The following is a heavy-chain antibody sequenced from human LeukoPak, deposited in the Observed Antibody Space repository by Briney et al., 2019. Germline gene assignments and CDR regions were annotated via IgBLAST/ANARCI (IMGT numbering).Heavy chain of an antibody. J-gene: IGHJ4*02. V-gene: IGHV4-39*01. CDR2: IYYSGST. D-gene: IGHD5-18*01. CDR3: ARPTWIQLWYHFDY. CDR1: GGSISSYY. Sequence: SETLSLTCTVSGGSISSYYWGWIRQPPGKGLEWIGSIYYSGSTYYNPSLKSRVTISVDTSKNQFSLKLSSVTAADTAVYYCARPTWIQLWYHFDYWGQGTLVTVSS.